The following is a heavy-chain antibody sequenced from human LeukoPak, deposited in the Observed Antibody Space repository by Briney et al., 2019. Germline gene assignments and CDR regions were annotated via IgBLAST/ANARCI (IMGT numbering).Heavy chain of an antibody. Sequence: GGSLRLSCAASGFTFSFYSFNWVRQAPGKGLEWVSSISSSSNTIYYADSVKGRFTISRDSAKNSLYLQMNSLRAEDTAVYYCARGVDYMDVWGKGTTVTVSS. CDR2: ISSSSNTI. CDR1: GFTFSFYS. CDR3: ARGVDYMDV. J-gene: IGHJ6*03. V-gene: IGHV3-48*01. D-gene: IGHD5/OR15-5a*01.